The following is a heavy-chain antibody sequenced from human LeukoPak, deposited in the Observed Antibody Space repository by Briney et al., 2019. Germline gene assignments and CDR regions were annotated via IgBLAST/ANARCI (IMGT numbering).Heavy chain of an antibody. Sequence: ASVKVSCKASGYTLTNYYMHWVRQAPGQGLEWMGLINPTGTSTNYAQKFRGRVTMTRDTSTTTVYMELSSLRSEDTAEYYCAREESGGYFDYWGQGTLVTVSS. CDR3: AREESGGYFDY. D-gene: IGHD2-8*02. J-gene: IGHJ4*02. CDR2: INPTGTST. CDR1: GYTLTNYY. V-gene: IGHV1-46*01.